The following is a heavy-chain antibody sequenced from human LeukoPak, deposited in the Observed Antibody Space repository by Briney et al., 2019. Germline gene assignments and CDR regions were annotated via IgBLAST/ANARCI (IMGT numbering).Heavy chain of an antibody. CDR1: VCTFSIYA. J-gene: IGHJ4*02. CDR2: TIHILGIA. Sequence: SSVNVSFKGSVCTFSIYAISWVRQPPPQGLEWMGRTIHILGIANYAQKFKGRVTLTADKSTSTAYMELSSLRAEDTAVYYCASEHGRFDYGGQGTLVTVSS. V-gene: IGHV1-69*04. CDR3: ASEHGRFDY.